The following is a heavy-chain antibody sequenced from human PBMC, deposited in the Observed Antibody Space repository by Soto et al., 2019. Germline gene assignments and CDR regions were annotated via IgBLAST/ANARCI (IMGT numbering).Heavy chain of an antibody. J-gene: IGHJ3*02. CDR2: IYPADSDT. CDR3: SRHDFKDSGSYPGAFDI. V-gene: IGHV5-51*01. CDR1: GYSFPNYW. Sequence: GESLKISCEGSGYSFPNYWIGWVRQMPGKGLEWMGIIYPADSDTRYSPSFQGQVTISVDKSISTAYLQWSSLKASDTALYYCSRHDFKDSGSYPGAFDIWGQGTMGTVSS. D-gene: IGHD1-26*01.